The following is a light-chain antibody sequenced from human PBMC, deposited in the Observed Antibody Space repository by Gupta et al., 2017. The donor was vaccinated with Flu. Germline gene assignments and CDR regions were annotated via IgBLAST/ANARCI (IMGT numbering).Light chain of an antibody. J-gene: IGLJ2*01. CDR2: QDD. CDR3: QAWDSGVVVV. CDR1: RSGEKN. Sequence: SFELTQPSSMSVSLGQTASVTCSGHRSGEKNVSWYQKKSGQSPILVIYQDDRRPSGVPERFSGSNSGDTATLTISKAQKSDEGDYYCQAWDSGVVVVFGGGTRLTVL. V-gene: IGLV3-1*01.